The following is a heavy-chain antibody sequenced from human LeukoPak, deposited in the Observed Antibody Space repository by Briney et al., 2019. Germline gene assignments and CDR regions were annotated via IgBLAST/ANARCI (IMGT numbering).Heavy chain of an antibody. CDR1: GYTFTDYY. J-gene: IGHJ4*02. CDR3: ARQGTYSSAIGMGY. Sequence: ASVNVSCKASGYTFTDYYMHWVRQAPGQGLEWMGRITPNSGDTNYAQKFQGRVTMTRDTSTRTVYMEVNSLRSEDTAVYYCARQGTYSSAIGMGYWGQGTLVTVSS. CDR2: ITPNSGDT. V-gene: IGHV1-2*06. D-gene: IGHD6-19*01.